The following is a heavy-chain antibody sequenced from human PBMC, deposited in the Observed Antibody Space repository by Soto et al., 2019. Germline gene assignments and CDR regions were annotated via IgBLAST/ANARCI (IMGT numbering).Heavy chain of an antibody. CDR1: GYTFTSYG. D-gene: IGHD3-10*01. CDR2: LSAYNGNT. CDR3: ARDPIYYYGSGSYYESWFDP. V-gene: IGHV1-18*04. J-gene: IGHJ5*02. Sequence: ASVKVSCKASGYTFTSYGISWVRPAPGQGLEWMGWLSAYNGNTNYAQKLQGRVTMTTDTSTSTAYMELRSLRSDDTAVYYCARDPIYYYGSGSYYESWFDPWGQGTLVTVSS.